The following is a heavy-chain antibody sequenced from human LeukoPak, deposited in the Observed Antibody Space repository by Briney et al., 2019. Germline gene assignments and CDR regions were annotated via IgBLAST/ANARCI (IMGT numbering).Heavy chain of an antibody. Sequence: ASVKVSCKASGYTFTSYDFIWVRQATGQRPEWMGWMSPNSGDTGYAQKFQDRVTMTRNTSISTAYMELSSLRSDDTAVYYCARGPPSWGYDYWGPGTLVTVSS. CDR1: GYTFTSYD. J-gene: IGHJ4*02. V-gene: IGHV1-8*01. CDR2: MSPNSGDT. CDR3: ARGPPSWGYDY. D-gene: IGHD2-2*01.